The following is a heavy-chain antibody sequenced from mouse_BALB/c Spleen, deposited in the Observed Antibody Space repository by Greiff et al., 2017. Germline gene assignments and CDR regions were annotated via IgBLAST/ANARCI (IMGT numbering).Heavy chain of an antibody. CDR2: ISDGGSYT. CDR1: GFTFCDYY. J-gene: IGHJ3*01. Sequence: EVHLVESGGGLVKPGGSLKLSCAASGFTFCDYYMYWVRQTPEKRLEWVATISDGGSYTYYPDSVKGRFTISRDNAKNNLYLQMSSLKSEDTAMYYCARDLGTGAWFDYWGQGTLVTVSA. V-gene: IGHV5-4*02. D-gene: IGHD4-1*01. CDR3: ARDLGTGAWFDY.